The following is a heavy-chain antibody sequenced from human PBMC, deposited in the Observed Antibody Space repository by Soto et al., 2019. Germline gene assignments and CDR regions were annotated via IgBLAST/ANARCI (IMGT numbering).Heavy chain of an antibody. J-gene: IGHJ6*02. CDR1: GGSISSGGYS. CDR3: ARETGSHGMDV. V-gene: IGHV4-30-2*01. D-gene: IGHD1-26*01. Sequence: QLQLQESGSGLVKPSQTLSLTCAVSGGSISSGGYSWSWIRQPPGKGLEWMGYIYHSGSTYYNPSLQSXXTXSXXRSKNQFSLKLSSVTAADTAVYYCARETGSHGMDVWGQGTTVTVSS. CDR2: IYHSGST.